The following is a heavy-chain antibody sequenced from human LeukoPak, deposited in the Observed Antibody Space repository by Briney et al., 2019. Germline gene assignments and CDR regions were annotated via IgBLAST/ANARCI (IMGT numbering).Heavy chain of an antibody. CDR2: IYTSGST. Sequence: SETLSLTCTVSGGSISSYYWSWIRQPPGKGLEWIGYIYTSGSTNYNPSLKSRVTISVDTSRNQFSLKLSSVTAADTAVYYCARHRGYFWSGYYTGVSEDWFDPWGQGTLVTVSS. J-gene: IGHJ5*02. CDR1: GGSISSYY. V-gene: IGHV4-4*09. CDR3: ARHRGYFWSGYYTGVSEDWFDP. D-gene: IGHD3-3*01.